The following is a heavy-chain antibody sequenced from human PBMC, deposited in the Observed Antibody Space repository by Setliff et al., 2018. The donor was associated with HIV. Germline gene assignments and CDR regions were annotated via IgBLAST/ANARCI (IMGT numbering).Heavy chain of an antibody. CDR2: IIPILNKP. CDR1: GYTFTTFG. V-gene: IGHV1-69*05. CDR3: ARTWGSFHYYYMDV. Sequence: SVKVSCKASGYTFTTFGLSWVRQAPGQGLEWMGGIIPILNKPNYAQEFLGRVTITTDESTSTAYMELSSLTSEDTAVYYCARTWGSFHYYYMDVWGQGTTVTVSS. D-gene: IGHD3-16*02. J-gene: IGHJ6*03.